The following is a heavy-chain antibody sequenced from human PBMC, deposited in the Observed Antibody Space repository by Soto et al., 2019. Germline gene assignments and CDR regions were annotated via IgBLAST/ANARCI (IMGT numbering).Heavy chain of an antibody. D-gene: IGHD3-22*01. Sequence: PGGSLTLSCPACGCTCISYAMDWVRQAPGKGLEWVSAISGSGDSINYAASVKGRFTISRDNSKNTLYLQMNSLRAEDTAVYYCAKPQRGPRITMMGSSDYWGQGTLVTVSS. CDR2: ISGSGDSI. CDR3: AKPQRGPRITMMGSSDY. CDR1: GCTCISYA. J-gene: IGHJ4*02. V-gene: IGHV3-23*01.